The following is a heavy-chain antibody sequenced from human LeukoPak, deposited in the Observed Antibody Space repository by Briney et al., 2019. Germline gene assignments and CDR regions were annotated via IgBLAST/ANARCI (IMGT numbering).Heavy chain of an antibody. V-gene: IGHV3-66*01. D-gene: IGHD6-6*01. Sequence: GGTLRLSCAASGFTVSSNYMSWVRQAPGKGLEWVSIIYSDGSTYYADSVKGRFTISRDNSKNTLYLQMNSLRAADTAVYYCARDKGTSYLSSFDYWGQGTLVTVSS. CDR3: ARDKGTSYLSSFDY. CDR2: IYSDGST. J-gene: IGHJ4*02. CDR1: GFTVSSNY.